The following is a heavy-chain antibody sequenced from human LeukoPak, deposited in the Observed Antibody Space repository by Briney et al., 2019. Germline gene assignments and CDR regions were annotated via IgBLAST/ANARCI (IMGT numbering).Heavy chain of an antibody. D-gene: IGHD6-6*01. CDR3: ARLDEYSSSSRYYGMDV. J-gene: IGHJ6*02. CDR2: IIPIFGTA. V-gene: IGHV1-69*01. Sequence: GSSVKVSCKASGGTFSSYGISWVRQAPGQGLEWMGGIIPIFGTANYAQKFQGRVTITADESTSTTCMELSSLRSEDTAVYYCARLDEYSSSSRYYGMDVWGQGTTVTVSS. CDR1: GGTFSSYG.